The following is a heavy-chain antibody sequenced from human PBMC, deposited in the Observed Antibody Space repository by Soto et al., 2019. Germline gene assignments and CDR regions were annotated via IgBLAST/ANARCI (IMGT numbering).Heavy chain of an antibody. V-gene: IGHV1-18*04. CDR1: GYTFTSYG. Sequence: ASVKVSCKASGYTFTSYGISWVRQAPGQGLEWMGWISAYNGNTNYAQKLQGKVTMTTDTSTSTAYMELRSLRSDDTAVYYCARETMTDYYYYGMDVWGQGTTVTVSS. J-gene: IGHJ6*02. CDR2: ISAYNGNT. CDR3: ARETMTDYYYYGMDV.